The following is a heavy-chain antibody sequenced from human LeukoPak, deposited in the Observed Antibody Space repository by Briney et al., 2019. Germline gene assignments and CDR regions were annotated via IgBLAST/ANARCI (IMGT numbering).Heavy chain of an antibody. D-gene: IGHD3-3*01. J-gene: IGHJ4*02. V-gene: IGHV3-11*04. CDR2: ISSSGSTI. Sequence: GGSLRLSCAASGFTFSDCYMSWIRQAPGKGLEWVSYISSSGSTIYYADSVKGRFTISRDNAKNSLCLQMNSLRAEDTAVYYCARDITIFGVVTPPFDYWGQGTLVTVSS. CDR3: ARDITIFGVVTPPFDY. CDR1: GFTFSDCY.